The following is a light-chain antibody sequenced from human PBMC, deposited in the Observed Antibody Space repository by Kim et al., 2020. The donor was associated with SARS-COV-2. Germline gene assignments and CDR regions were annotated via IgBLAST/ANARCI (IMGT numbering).Light chain of an antibody. J-gene: IGLJ2*01. Sequence: SSELTQDPAVSVALGQTVRITCQGDSLRSYYATWYQQKPGQAPIVVIYGKNNRPSGIPDRFSGSSSGNTASLTITGTQAGDEADYYCNSRDSNDNVAFGGGTKLTVL. CDR1: SLRSYY. V-gene: IGLV3-19*01. CDR2: GKN. CDR3: NSRDSNDNVA.